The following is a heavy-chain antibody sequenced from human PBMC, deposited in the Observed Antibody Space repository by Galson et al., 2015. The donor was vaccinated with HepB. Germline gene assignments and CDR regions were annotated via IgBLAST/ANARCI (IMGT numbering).Heavy chain of an antibody. D-gene: IGHD2-8*01. CDR1: GFTFSNAW. CDR3: TTDPGPGVRYSDAFDI. Sequence: SLRLSCAASGFTFSNAWMSWVRQAPGKGLEWVGRIKSKTDGGTTDYAAPVKGRFTISRDDSKNTLYLQMNSLKTEDTAVYYCTTDPGPGVRYSDAFDIWGQGTMVTVSS. J-gene: IGHJ3*02. V-gene: IGHV3-15*01. CDR2: IKSKTDGGTT.